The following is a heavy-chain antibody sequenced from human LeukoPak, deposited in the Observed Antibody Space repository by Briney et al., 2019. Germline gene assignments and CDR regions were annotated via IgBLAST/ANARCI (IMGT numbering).Heavy chain of an antibody. Sequence: ASVKVSCKASGYTFTVYYIHWVRQAPGQGLEWMGWINPNSGGTNYAQRFQGRVTMTRDTSFSTAYMELSRLRSDDTAVYYRALNDYGDGLGYWGQGTLVTVFS. CDR1: GYTFTVYY. D-gene: IGHD4-17*01. CDR3: ALNDYGDGLGY. CDR2: INPNSGGT. V-gene: IGHV1-2*02. J-gene: IGHJ4*02.